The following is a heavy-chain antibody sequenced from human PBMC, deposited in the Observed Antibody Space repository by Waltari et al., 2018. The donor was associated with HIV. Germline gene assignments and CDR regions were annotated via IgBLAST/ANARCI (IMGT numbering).Heavy chain of an antibody. Sequence: QVQLVQSGAEVKKPGSSVKVSGKASGGAFVSHTINWVRQAPGQGLEWMGRAIPMFGTANYAQKFQGRVTITADKSTSTAYMELNGLRFDDTAVYYCASARETMGVDFDSWGQGTLVTVS. CDR2: AIPMFGTA. CDR3: ASARETMGVDFDS. J-gene: IGHJ5*01. CDR1: GGAFVSHT. V-gene: IGHV1-69*08. D-gene: IGHD3-10*01.